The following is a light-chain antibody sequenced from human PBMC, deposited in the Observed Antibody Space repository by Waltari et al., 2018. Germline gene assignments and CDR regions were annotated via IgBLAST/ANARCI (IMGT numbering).Light chain of an antibody. CDR3: QQYDSYSGT. V-gene: IGKV1-5*03. CDR2: KAS. J-gene: IGKJ1*01. CDR1: QSISSW. Sequence: DIQMTQSPSTLSASLGDRVTITCRASQSISSWLAWYQQKPWKAPNLLIYKASRLESGVPSRFSGSGSGTEFTLTISSLQPDDFATYYCQQYDSYSGTFGQGTKVDIK.